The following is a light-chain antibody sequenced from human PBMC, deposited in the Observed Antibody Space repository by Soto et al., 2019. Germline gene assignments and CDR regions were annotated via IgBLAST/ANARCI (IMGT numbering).Light chain of an antibody. V-gene: IGLV2-14*01. CDR3: SSYTSSSTVV. Sequence: QSALTQPASVSGSPGQSITISCTGTSSDVGGYNYVSWYQQHPGKAPKLMIYDVSHRPSGVSNRFSDSKSGNTASLTISGLQAEDEADYYCSSYTSSSTVVFGGGTKVTVL. CDR2: DVS. J-gene: IGLJ2*01. CDR1: SSDVGGYNY.